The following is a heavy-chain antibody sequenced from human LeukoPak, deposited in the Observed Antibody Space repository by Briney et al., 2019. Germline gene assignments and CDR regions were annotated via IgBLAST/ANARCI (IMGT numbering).Heavy chain of an antibody. CDR1: GYTFTGYY. V-gene: IGHV1-2*02. J-gene: IGHJ4*02. D-gene: IGHD5-18*01. CDR2: INPNSGGT. CDR3: ARIGVQLWVDTPDY. Sequence: ASVKVSCKASGYTFTGYYMHWVRQAPGQGLEWMGWINPNSGGTNYAQKFQGRVTMTRDTSISTAYMELSRLRSDDTAAYYCARIGVQLWVDTPDYWGQGTLVTVSS.